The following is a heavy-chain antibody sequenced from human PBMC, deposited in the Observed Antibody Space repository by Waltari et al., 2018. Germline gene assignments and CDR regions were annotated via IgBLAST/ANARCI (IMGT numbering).Heavy chain of an antibody. D-gene: IGHD1-26*01. CDR2: IKSKTDGGTT. Sequence: GASGGGLGKPGGSLRLSCAASGFTFSNAWMNWVRQAPGKGLEWVGRIKSKTDGGTTDYAAPVKGRFTISRDDSKNTLYLQMNSLKTEDTAVYYCTTELSGIVGASPVYWGQGTLVTVSS. CDR1: GFTFSNAW. J-gene: IGHJ4*02. V-gene: IGHV3-15*07. CDR3: TTELSGIVGASPVY.